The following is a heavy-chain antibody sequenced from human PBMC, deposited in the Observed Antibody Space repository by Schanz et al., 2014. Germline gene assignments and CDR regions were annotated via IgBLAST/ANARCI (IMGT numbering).Heavy chain of an antibody. CDR3: ARDNRYYLFDY. CDR2: LSANGDST. V-gene: IGHV3-64*01. CDR1: GFTLSNYA. Sequence: EVQLVESGGGLVKPGGSLRLSCATSGFTLSNYAMHWVRQTPDKGLEWVSGLSANGDSTFYSSSVKGRFTISRDNSKNTLYLQLGSLSAEDTAVYFCARDNRYYLFDYWGQGALVTVSS. J-gene: IGHJ4*02. D-gene: IGHD3-16*02.